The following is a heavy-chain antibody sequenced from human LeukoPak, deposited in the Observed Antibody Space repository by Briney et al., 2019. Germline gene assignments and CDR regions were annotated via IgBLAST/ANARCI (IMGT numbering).Heavy chain of an antibody. J-gene: IGHJ4*02. CDR1: GGSVSSGSYY. V-gene: IGHV4-61*01. D-gene: IGHD1-26*01. Sequence: SETLSLTCTVSGGSVSSGSYYWSWIRQPPGKGLEWIGYIYYSGSTNYNPSLKSRVTISVDTSKNQFSLKLSSVTAADTAVYYCARHSGSYYGGVAYWGQGTLVTVSS. CDR2: IYYSGST. CDR3: ARHSGSYYGGVAY.